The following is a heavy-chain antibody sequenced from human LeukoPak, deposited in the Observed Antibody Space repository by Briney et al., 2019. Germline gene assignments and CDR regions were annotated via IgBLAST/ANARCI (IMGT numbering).Heavy chain of an antibody. Sequence: PSETLSLTCTVSGGSISSYYWSWIRQPPGKGLEWIGYFYYSGSTHYNPSLKSRVTISVDTSKSQFSLKLSSVTAADTAIYYCARNIVGPRQVDYWGQGTLVTVSS. V-gene: IGHV4-59*01. D-gene: IGHD1-26*01. CDR1: GGSISSYY. CDR2: FYYSGST. J-gene: IGHJ4*02. CDR3: ARNIVGPRQVDY.